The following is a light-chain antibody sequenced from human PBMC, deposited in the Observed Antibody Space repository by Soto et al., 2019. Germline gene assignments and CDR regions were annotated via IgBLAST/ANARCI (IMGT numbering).Light chain of an antibody. V-gene: IGKV1-39*01. J-gene: IGKJ3*01. CDR3: QQSYSTWFT. CDR2: AAS. CDR1: QSISSY. Sequence: DIQMTQSPSSLSASVGERVTITCRASQSISSYLNWYQQKPGKAPKLLIYAASSLQSGVPSRFSGSGSGTDFTLTISSLQPEDFASYYCQQSYSTWFTFGPGTKVDIK.